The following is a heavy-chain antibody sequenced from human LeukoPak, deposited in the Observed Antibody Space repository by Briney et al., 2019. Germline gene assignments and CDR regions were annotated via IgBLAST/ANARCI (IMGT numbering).Heavy chain of an antibody. CDR2: IYGSGNT. V-gene: IGHV4-59*01. J-gene: IGHJ4*02. Sequence: PSETLSLTCTVSGASISRYWSWIRQPPGKGLEWIGYIYGSGNTNYNPSLKSRITMSIDTSKNQFSLELTSVTAADTATYYCARETTLAGFASGLGFNYWGQGILVTVSS. CDR1: GASISRY. CDR3: ARETTLAGFASGLGFNY. D-gene: IGHD6-19*01.